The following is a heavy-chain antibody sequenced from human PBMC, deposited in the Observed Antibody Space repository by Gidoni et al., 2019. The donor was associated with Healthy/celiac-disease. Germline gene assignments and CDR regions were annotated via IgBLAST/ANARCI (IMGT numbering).Heavy chain of an antibody. D-gene: IGHD2-15*01. CDR1: GYTFTGYY. CDR3: ARGMPNIVVVVAAKNWFDP. V-gene: IGHV1-2*02. CDR2: INPTSGGT. Sequence: QVQLVQSGAEVKKPGASVKVSCKASGYTFTGYYIHWVRQAPGQGLEWMGWINPTSGGTNYAQKFQGRVTMTRDTSISTAYMELSRLRSDDTAVYYCARGMPNIVVVVAAKNWFDPWGQGTLVTVSS. J-gene: IGHJ5*02.